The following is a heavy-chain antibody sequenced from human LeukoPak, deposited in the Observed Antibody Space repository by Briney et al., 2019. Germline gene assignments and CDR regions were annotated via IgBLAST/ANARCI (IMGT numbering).Heavy chain of an antibody. V-gene: IGHV3-23*01. J-gene: IGHJ4*02. Sequence: GGSLRLSCAASGFTFSTDVMSWVRQAPGKGLECVSAISGSGGNTYYADSVKGRFTISRDNSKNMLYLQMNSLRAEDTAVYYCARDLSGSYYFDYWGQGTLVTVSS. D-gene: IGHD1-26*01. CDR2: ISGSGGNT. CDR3: ARDLSGSYYFDY. CDR1: GFTFSTDV.